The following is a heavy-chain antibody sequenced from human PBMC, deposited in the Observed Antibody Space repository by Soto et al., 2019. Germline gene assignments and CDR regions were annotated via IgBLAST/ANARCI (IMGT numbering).Heavy chain of an antibody. CDR3: AKDLYEGAILVSSCFDS. CDR2: IAPNAEAT. J-gene: IGHJ4*02. V-gene: IGHV3-23*01. Sequence: EVQLLESGGGLVQPGGSLRVSCVASGFTFNSYAMSWVRQPAGKGLEWVSTIAPNAEATSYADSVKGRFTISRDNSNSKNTLYLQTNSLRAEDTAVYFCAKDLYEGAILVSSCFDSWGQGTLVTVSS. CDR1: GFTFNSYA. D-gene: IGHD3-3*01.